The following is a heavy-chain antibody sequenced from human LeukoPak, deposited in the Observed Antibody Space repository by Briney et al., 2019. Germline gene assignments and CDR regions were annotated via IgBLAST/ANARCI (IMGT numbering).Heavy chain of an antibody. V-gene: IGHV3-21*01. D-gene: IGHD2-15*01. J-gene: IGHJ4*02. CDR2: ISSSSSYI. Sequence: PGGSLRLSCAASGFTFSSYSMNWVRQAPGKGLEWVSSISSSSSYIYYADSVKGRFTISRDNAKNSLYLQMNSLRAEDTAVYYCARLPGSGLHFDYWGQGTLVTVSS. CDR3: ARLPGSGLHFDY. CDR1: GFTFSSYS.